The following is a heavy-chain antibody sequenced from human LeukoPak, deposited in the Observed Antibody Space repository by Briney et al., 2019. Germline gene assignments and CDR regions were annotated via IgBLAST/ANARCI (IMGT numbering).Heavy chain of an antibody. V-gene: IGHV3-30-3*01. CDR3: ARDWYGEMAPDY. CDR1: GFTFSSYA. CDR2: ISYDGSNK. J-gene: IGHJ4*02. D-gene: IGHD3-10*01. Sequence: GGSQRLSCAASGFTFSSYAMHWVRQAPGKGLEWVAVISYDGSNKYYADSVKGRFTISRDNSKNTLYLQMNSLRAEDTAVYYCARDWYGEMAPDYWGQGTLVTVSS.